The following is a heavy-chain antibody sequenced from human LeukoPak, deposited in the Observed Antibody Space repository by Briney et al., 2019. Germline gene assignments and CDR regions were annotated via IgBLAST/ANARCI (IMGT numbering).Heavy chain of an antibody. V-gene: IGHV4-4*07. J-gene: IGHJ6*03. Sequence: PSETLSLTRTVSGGSISSYYWSWIRQPAGKGLEWIGRIYTSGSTNYNPSLKSRVTMSVDTSKNQFSLKLSSVTAADTAVYYCARDVENPYYYYMDVWGKGTTVTVSS. CDR3: ARDVENPYYYYMDV. CDR1: GGSISSYY. CDR2: IYTSGST.